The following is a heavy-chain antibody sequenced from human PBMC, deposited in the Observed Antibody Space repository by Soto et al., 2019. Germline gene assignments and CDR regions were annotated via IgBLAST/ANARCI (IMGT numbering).Heavy chain of an antibody. D-gene: IGHD3-22*01. CDR2: IYYSGST. V-gene: IGHV4-31*03. J-gene: IGHJ4*02. Sequence: TLSLTCTVSGGSISSGGYYWSWIRQHPGKGLEWIGYIYYSGSTYYNPSLKSRVTISVDTSKNQFSLKLSSVTAADTAVYYCARGSDDYYDSSGPWCYFDYWGQGTLVTVSS. CDR3: ARGSDDYYDSSGPWCYFDY. CDR1: GGSISSGGYY.